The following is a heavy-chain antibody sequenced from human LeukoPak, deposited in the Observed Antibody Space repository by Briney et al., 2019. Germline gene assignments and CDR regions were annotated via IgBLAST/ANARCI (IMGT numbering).Heavy chain of an antibody. CDR3: ARIFCSSTSCYIFRNDAFDI. J-gene: IGHJ3*02. Sequence: SVKVSCKASGGTFSSYAISWVRQAPGQGLEWMGRIIPIFGTANYAQKFQGRVTITADESTSTAYMELSSLRSEDTAVYYCARIFCSSTSCYIFRNDAFDIWGQGTMVTVSS. CDR1: GGTFSSYA. CDR2: IIPIFGTA. V-gene: IGHV1-69*15. D-gene: IGHD2-2*02.